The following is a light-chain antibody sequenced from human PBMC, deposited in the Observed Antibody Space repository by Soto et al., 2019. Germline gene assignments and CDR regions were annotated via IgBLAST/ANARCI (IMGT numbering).Light chain of an antibody. V-gene: IGKV3-11*01. J-gene: IGKJ5*01. Sequence: EVVLTQSPATLSLSPGQRATLSCRASHSVGTNLMFYQQKPGQAPRLLISDASNRATGIPARFSGSGSGTDFTLAISRVEPEDFAVYFCQQYADSPITFGQGTRLEIK. CDR1: HSVGTN. CDR2: DAS. CDR3: QQYADSPIT.